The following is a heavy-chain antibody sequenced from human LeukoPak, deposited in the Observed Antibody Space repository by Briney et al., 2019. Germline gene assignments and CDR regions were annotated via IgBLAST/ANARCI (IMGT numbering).Heavy chain of an antibody. J-gene: IGHJ4*02. D-gene: IGHD1-26*01. V-gene: IGHV4-59*08. CDR3: ARVVGAIIYYYFDY. CDR2: IYYSGST. CDR1: GGSISSYY. Sequence: PSETLSLTCTVSGGSISSYYWSWIRQPPGKGLEWIGYIYYSGSTNYNPSLKSRVTISVDTSKNQFSLKLSSVTAADTAVYYCARVVGAIIYYYFDYWGQGTLVTVSS.